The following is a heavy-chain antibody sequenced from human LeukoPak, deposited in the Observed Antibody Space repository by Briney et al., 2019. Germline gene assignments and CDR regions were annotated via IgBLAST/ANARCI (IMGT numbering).Heavy chain of an antibody. CDR1: GGSFSGYY. CDR2: INHSGST. V-gene: IGHV4-34*01. D-gene: IGHD1-26*01. J-gene: IGHJ4*02. CDR3: ARQGVVGATGFDF. Sequence: SETLSLTCAVYGGSFSGYYWSWIRQPPGKGLEWIGEINHSGSTNHNPSLKSRVTISVDTSRNQFSLKLTSVTATDTAVYYCARQGVVGATGFDFWGQGILVTVSS.